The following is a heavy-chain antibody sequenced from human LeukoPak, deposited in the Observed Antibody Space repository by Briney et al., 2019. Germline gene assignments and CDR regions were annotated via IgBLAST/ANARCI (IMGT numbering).Heavy chain of an antibody. J-gene: IGHJ4*02. CDR2: IYYSGST. V-gene: IGHV4-59*01. CDR1: GGSISNYY. Sequence: SETLSLTCTVSGGSISNYYWSWIRQPPGKGLEWIGYIYYSGSTNYNPSLKSRVTISVDTSKNQFSLKLSSVTAADTAVYYCARGTPLLFDYWGQGTLVTVSS. CDR3: ARGTPLLFDY. D-gene: IGHD2-2*01.